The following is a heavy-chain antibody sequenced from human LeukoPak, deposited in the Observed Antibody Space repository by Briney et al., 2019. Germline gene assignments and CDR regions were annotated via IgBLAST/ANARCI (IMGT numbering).Heavy chain of an antibody. Sequence: GGSLRLSCAASGFTFSSSAMSWVRQAPGKGLEWVSAISNNGGYTYYADSVQGRFTISRDNSKSTLCLQMNSLRAEDTAVYYCARDSVGVPTDFDYWGQGTLVTVSS. V-gene: IGHV3-23*01. CDR2: ISNNGGYT. CDR1: GFTFSSSA. D-gene: IGHD1-26*01. CDR3: ARDSVGVPTDFDY. J-gene: IGHJ4*02.